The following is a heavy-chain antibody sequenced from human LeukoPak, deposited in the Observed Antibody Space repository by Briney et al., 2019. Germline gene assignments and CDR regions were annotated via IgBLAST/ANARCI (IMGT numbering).Heavy chain of an antibody. D-gene: IGHD4-11*01. V-gene: IGHV3-7*01. CDR3: ARDKWLTTTHYFDY. CDR2: IKQDGSEQ. J-gene: IGHJ4*02. CDR1: GFTFTTYW. Sequence: GGSLRLSCAASGFTFTTYWMGWVRQAPGKGLEWVANIKQDGSEQYYVDSVKGRFTISRDNAKNSLSLQVNSLRAEDTAVYYCARDKWLTTTHYFDYWGQGTLVTVSS.